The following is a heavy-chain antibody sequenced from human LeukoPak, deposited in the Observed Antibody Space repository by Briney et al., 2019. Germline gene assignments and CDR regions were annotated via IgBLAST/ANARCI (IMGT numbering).Heavy chain of an antibody. CDR1: GFTFSSYS. CDR3: ARAWSRVDPFDM. V-gene: IGHV3-48*04. D-gene: IGHD2-8*02. J-gene: IGHJ3*02. Sequence: GGSLRLSCAASGFTFSSYSMNWVRQAPGKGLQWVSYISSSGSTIYYADSVKGRFTISRDNANNSLYLEMNSLRAEDTAVYYCARAWSRVDPFDMWGQGTMVTVSS. CDR2: ISSSGSTI.